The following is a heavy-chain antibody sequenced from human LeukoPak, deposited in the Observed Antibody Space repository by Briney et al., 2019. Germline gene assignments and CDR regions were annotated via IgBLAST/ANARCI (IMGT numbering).Heavy chain of an antibody. CDR1: GFTFFNYA. D-gene: IGHD6-13*01. J-gene: IGHJ3*02. Sequence: GGSLRLSCAASGFTFFNYAMSWVRQSPGKGLEWVSIISGSGGNTNYADSVKGRFTISRDNSNNTLYLQMNSLRAEDTAVYYCARDDGSSSWYGGGAFDIWGQGTMVTVSS. CDR3: ARDDGSSSWYGGGAFDI. CDR2: ISGSGGNT. V-gene: IGHV3-23*01.